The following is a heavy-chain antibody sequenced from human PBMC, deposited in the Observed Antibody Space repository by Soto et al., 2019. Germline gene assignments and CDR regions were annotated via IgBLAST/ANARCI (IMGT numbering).Heavy chain of an antibody. CDR1: GYTFTSFS. J-gene: IGHJ4*02. V-gene: IGHV1-18*01. Sequence: QIQLLQSGAEVKRPEASIRVSCKASGYTFTSFSITWVRQAPGQGLEWMGWISAYSADAKSTQKFQDRLTMTTDTSTNTAYMELRSLRSGDTAVYYCARVRGFDYWFFLDFWGQGTLVTVSS. CDR3: ARVRGFDYWFFLDF. D-gene: IGHD5-12*01. CDR2: ISAYSADA.